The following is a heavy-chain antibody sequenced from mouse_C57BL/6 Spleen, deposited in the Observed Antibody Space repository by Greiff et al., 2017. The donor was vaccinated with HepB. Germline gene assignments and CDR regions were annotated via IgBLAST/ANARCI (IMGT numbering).Heavy chain of an antibody. Sequence: VQLQQPGAELVMPGASVKLSCKASGYTFTSYWMHWVKQRPGQGLEWIGAIDPDDSYTNYNQKFKGKSTLTVDKSASTAYMQHRSLTSEASAVYYCASSDWFDYWGQGTTLTVAS. D-gene: IGHD4-1*01. V-gene: IGHV1-69*01. CDR1: GYTFTSYW. J-gene: IGHJ2*01. CDR3: ASSDWFDY. CDR2: IDPDDSYT.